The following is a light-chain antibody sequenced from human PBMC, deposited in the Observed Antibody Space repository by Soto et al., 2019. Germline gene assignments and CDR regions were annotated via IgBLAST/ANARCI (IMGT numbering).Light chain of an antibody. CDR2: GAS. CDR3: QQYGSSPTT. J-gene: IGKJ5*01. Sequence: EIVLTQSPGTLSLSPGERASLSCRASQTVHNAYLAWYQQKSGQAPRLLIFGASSRATGIPDRFSGSGSGTDFTLTISRLEPEDFAVYYCQQYGSSPTTFCHLTLLEIK. CDR1: QTVHNAY. V-gene: IGKV3-20*01.